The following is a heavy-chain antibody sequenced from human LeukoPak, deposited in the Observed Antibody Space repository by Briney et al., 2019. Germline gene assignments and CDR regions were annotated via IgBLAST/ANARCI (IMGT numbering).Heavy chain of an antibody. V-gene: IGHV1-2*04. Sequence: ASVKVSCKASGYTFTGYYMHWVRQAPGQGLEWMGWINPNSGGTNYAQKFQGWVTMTRDTSISTAYMELSGLRSDDTAVYYCARWGVSGNSSSWDYFDYWGQGTLVTVSS. CDR2: INPNSGGT. CDR1: GYTFTGYY. D-gene: IGHD6-13*01. J-gene: IGHJ4*02. CDR3: ARWGVSGNSSSWDYFDY.